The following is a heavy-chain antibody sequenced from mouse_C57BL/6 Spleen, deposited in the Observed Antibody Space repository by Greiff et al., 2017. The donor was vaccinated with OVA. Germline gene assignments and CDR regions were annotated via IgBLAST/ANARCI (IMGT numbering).Heavy chain of an antibody. CDR3: ARLYDYGWYFDV. CDR2: ISSGSSTI. CDR1: GFTFSDYG. Sequence: DVKLVESGGGLVKPGGSLKLSCAASGFTFSDYGMHWVRQAPEKGLEWVAYISSGSSTIYYADTVKGRFTISRDNAKNTLFLQMTSLRSEDTAMYYCARLYDYGWYFDVWGTGTTVTVSS. V-gene: IGHV5-17*01. J-gene: IGHJ1*03. D-gene: IGHD2-4*01.